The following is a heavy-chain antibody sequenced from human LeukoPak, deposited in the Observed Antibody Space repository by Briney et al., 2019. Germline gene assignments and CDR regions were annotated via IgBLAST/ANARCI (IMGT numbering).Heavy chain of an antibody. D-gene: IGHD2-15*01. CDR3: AKPPEGGLLGYCSGGSCYSPYNWFDP. CDR1: GFTFSSYA. J-gene: IGHJ5*02. CDR2: ISGSGGST. V-gene: IGHV3-23*01. Sequence: GGSLRLSCAASGFTFSSYAMSWVRQAPGKGLEWVLAISGSGGSTYYADSVKGRFTISRDNSKNTLYLQMNSLRAEDTAVYYCAKPPEGGLLGYCSGGSCYSPYNWFDPWGQGTLVTVSS.